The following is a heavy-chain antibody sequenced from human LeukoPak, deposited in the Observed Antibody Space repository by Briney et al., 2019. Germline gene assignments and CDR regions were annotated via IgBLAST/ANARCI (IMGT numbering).Heavy chain of an antibody. D-gene: IGHD1-26*01. Sequence: GGSLRLSCTASGFTFSSYSMNWVRQAPGKGLEWVSYISSSSSTIYYADSVKGRFTITRDNDKNSLYLQMNSLRAVDTAVYYCAGSYLPGDAFDIWGQGTMVTVS. J-gene: IGHJ3*02. CDR1: GFTFSSYS. CDR2: ISSSSSTI. CDR3: AGSYLPGDAFDI. V-gene: IGHV3-48*01.